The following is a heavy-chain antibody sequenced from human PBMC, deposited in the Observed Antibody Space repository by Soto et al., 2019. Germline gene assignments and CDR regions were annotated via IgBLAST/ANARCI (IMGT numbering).Heavy chain of an antibody. D-gene: IGHD3-22*01. CDR1: GFTFSSYA. CDR3: ASPPAPYYYDSSGYSYFDY. Sequence: LSLTCAASGFTFSSYAMSWVRQAPGKGLEWVSAISGSGGSTYYADSVKGRFTISRANSKNTLYLQMNSLRAEDTAVYYCASPPAPYYYDSSGYSYFDYWGQGTLVTVSS. J-gene: IGHJ4*02. CDR2: ISGSGGST. V-gene: IGHV3-23*01.